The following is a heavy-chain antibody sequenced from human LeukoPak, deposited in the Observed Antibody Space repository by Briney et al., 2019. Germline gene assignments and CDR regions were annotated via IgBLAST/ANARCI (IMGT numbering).Heavy chain of an antibody. J-gene: IGHJ4*02. CDR3: AKIRGYINGWQGFLDS. CDR1: GFSFGNYD. Sequence: GRSLRLSCAASGFSFGNYDMHWVRQPTGKGLEWVSAIGTNGDTHYPDSVKGRFTISRENAKNSLYLQMDSLRVEDTAVYYCAKIRGYINGWQGFLDSWGQGTLVTVSS. D-gene: IGHD6-19*01. V-gene: IGHV3-13*04. CDR2: IGTNGDT.